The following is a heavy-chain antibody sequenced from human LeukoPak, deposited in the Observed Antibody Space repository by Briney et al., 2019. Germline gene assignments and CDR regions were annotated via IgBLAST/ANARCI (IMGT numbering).Heavy chain of an antibody. CDR2: ISRSSSYI. Sequence: GGPLRLPCAAYGFPFSSYAMSWVRLPPGKRLEWVSSISRSSSYIYYEDSVKPRFTISRDNAKNSQYLQMNSLRAEDTAVYYCAREDGYCCGGSCQGDNWFDPWGQGTLVTVSS. V-gene: IGHV3-21*01. D-gene: IGHD2-15*01. J-gene: IGHJ5*02. CDR1: GFPFSSYA. CDR3: AREDGYCCGGSCQGDNWFDP.